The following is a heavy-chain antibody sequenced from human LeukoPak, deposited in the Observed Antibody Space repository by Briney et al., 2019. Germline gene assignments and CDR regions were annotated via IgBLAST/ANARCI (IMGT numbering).Heavy chain of an antibody. V-gene: IGHV4-39*07. CDR1: GGSISSSSYY. J-gene: IGHJ4*02. D-gene: IGHD3-3*01. CDR2: IYYSGST. CDR3: ARVVDFWSGYSFDY. Sequence: SETLSLTCTVSGGSISSSSYYWGWIRQPPGKGLEWIGSIYYSGSTYYNPSLKSRVTISVDTSKNQFSLKLSSVTAADTAVYYCARVVDFWSGYSFDYWGQGTLVTVSS.